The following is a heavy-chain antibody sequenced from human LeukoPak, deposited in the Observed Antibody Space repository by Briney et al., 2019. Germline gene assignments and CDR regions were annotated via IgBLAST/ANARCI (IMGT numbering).Heavy chain of an antibody. J-gene: IGHJ3*01. CDR3: AREGAGDGFDV. V-gene: IGHV3-48*03. CDR1: GLTFRSYE. CDR2: ISESGSTI. Sequence: GGSLRLSCAASGLTFRSYEMNWVRQAPGKGLGWVSYISESGSTIYYADPVKGRFTISRDNAKNSLYLQMNSLRAEDTAVYYCAREGAGDGFDVWGQGTMVTVSS.